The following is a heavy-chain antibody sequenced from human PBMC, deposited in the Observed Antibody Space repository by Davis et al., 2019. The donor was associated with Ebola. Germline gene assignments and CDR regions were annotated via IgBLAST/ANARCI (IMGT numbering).Heavy chain of an antibody. J-gene: IGHJ6*02. D-gene: IGHD1-20*01. CDR1: GGSFSGYY. CDR3: ARDPITGTTGYYYYYGMDV. CDR2: INHSGST. Sequence: SETLSLTCAVYGGSFSGYYWSWIRQPPGKGLEWIGEINHSGSTNYNPSLKSRVTISVDTSKNQFYLKLSPVTAADTAVYYCARDPITGTTGYYYYYGMDVWGQGTTVTVSS. V-gene: IGHV4-34*01.